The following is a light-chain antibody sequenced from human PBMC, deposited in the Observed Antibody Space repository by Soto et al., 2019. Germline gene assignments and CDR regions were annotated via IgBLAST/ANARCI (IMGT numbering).Light chain of an antibody. CDR1: SSDVGSYDY. CDR2: EVN. Sequence: QSALTQPPCASGSPGQSVTISCTGTSSDVGSYDYVSWYQQHPGKAPKLIIYEVNKRPSGIPDRFSGSKSGNTASLTVSGLQPEDEADYYCSSYRGIHTFVFGTGTKVTVL. V-gene: IGLV2-8*01. CDR3: SSYRGIHTFV. J-gene: IGLJ1*01.